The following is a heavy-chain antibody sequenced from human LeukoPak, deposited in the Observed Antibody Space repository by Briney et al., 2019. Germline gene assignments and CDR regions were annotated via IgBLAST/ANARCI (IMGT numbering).Heavy chain of an antibody. CDR1: GGSFSEYY. CDR3: ARDTPLMGYTHSVDAFDI. CDR2: IYYSGST. D-gene: IGHD2-8*01. V-gene: IGHV4-59*01. J-gene: IGHJ3*02. Sequence: PSETLSLTCAVYGGSFSEYYWSWIRQPPGKGLEWIGYIYYSGSTNYNPSLKSRVTISVDTSKNQFSLKLSSVTAADTAVYYCARDTPLMGYTHSVDAFDIWGQGTMVTVSS.